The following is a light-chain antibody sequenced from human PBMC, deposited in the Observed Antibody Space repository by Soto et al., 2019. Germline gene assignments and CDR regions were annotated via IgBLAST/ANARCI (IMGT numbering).Light chain of an antibody. CDR3: SSYTSSSTSRV. V-gene: IGLV2-14*01. J-gene: IGLJ2*01. CDR2: DVS. CDR1: SSDGGGYNY. Sequence: QSALTQPASVSGSPGQSITISCTGTSSDGGGYNYVSWYQQHPGKAPKLMIYDVSNRPSGVSNRFSGSKSGNTASLTISGLQAEDEADYYCSSYTSSSTSRVFGGGTQLTVL.